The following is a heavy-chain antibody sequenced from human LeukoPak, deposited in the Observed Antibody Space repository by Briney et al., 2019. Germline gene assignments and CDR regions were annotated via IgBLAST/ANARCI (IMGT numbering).Heavy chain of an antibody. CDR3: AKDVGKWESLHFFDY. CDR1: GFTFSTNA. Sequence: GGSLRLSCLTSGFTFSTNAMSWVRQAPGKGLEWIPGISGSGASTYYADSVTGRFTISRDNPRNTLYLQMNSLRGDDTAVYYCAKDVGKWESLHFFDYWGQGTLVTVSS. CDR2: ISGSGAST. D-gene: IGHD1-26*01. V-gene: IGHV3-23*01. J-gene: IGHJ4*02.